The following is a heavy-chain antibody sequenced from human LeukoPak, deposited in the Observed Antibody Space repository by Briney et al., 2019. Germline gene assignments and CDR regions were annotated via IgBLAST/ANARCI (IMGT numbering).Heavy chain of an antibody. D-gene: IGHD5-12*01. CDR2: IYYSGST. Sequence: SETLSLTCIVSRGSISSHYLSWIRPPPGRGLEWIGYIYYSGSTNYNPPLKSRVTISVDTSKNQFSLKLSSVTAADTAVYYCARRVAYFYYMDVWGKGTTVTVSS. CDR3: ARRVAYFYYMDV. CDR1: RGSISSHY. V-gene: IGHV4-59*11. J-gene: IGHJ6*03.